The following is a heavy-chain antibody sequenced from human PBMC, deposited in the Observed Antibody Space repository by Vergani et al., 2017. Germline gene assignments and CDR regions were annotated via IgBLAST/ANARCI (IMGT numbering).Heavy chain of an antibody. CDR2: ISGSGGST. Sequence: EVQLLESGGGLVQPGGSLRLSCAASGFTFSNYVMSWVRQAPGKGLEWVSAISGSGGSTYYADSVKGRVTVSRDNAKNSLYLQMNSLRAEDTALYYCAKEYYDYIGDAFDIWGQGTMVTVSS. D-gene: IGHD3-16*01. V-gene: IGHV3-23*01. CDR1: GFTFSNYV. J-gene: IGHJ3*02. CDR3: AKEYYDYIGDAFDI.